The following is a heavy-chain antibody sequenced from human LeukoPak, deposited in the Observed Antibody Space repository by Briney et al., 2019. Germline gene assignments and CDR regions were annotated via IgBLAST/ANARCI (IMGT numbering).Heavy chain of an antibody. CDR1: GFTFNNAW. CDR2: IKRRVSGGTT. D-gene: IGHD4-23*01. Sequence: GGSLRLSCAASGFTFNNAWMSWVRQAPGQGLEWVGRIKRRVSGGTTDYAAPVIGRFTISRDDSKNTLHLQMDSLRTEDTAVYYCTSDLPGGYSNYFDDWGQGTLVTVSS. CDR3: TSDLPGGYSNYFDD. V-gene: IGHV3-15*01. J-gene: IGHJ4*02.